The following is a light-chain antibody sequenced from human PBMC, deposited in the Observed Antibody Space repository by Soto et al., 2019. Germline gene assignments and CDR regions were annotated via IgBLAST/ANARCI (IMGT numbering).Light chain of an antibody. CDR2: AAS. V-gene: IGKV1-39*01. CDR3: QQSYSTPG. J-gene: IGKJ4*01. CDR1: QSISSY. Sequence: IQNNQSPSSLSASVGDRVTITCRASQSISSYLNWYQQKPGKAPKLLIYAASSLQSGVPSRFSGSGSGTDFTLTISSLQPEDFATYYCQQSYSTPGFGGGTKVDIK.